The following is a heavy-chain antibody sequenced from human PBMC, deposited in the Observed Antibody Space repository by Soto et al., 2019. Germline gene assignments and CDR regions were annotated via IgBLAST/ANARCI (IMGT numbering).Heavy chain of an antibody. J-gene: IGHJ4*02. D-gene: IGHD6-13*01. CDR2: ISGSGGST. CDR3: AKFIPAAGTGY. Sequence: PGGSLRLSCAASGFTFSSYAMNWVRQVPGKGLGWVSSISGSGGSTYYADSVKGRFTISRDNSKNTLYLQMNSLRAEDTALYYCAKFIPAAGTGYWGQGTLVTVSS. V-gene: IGHV3-23*01. CDR1: GFTFSSYA.